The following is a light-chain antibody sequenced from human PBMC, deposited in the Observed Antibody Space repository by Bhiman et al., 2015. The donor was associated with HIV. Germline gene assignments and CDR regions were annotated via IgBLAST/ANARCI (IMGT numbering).Light chain of an antibody. J-gene: IGLJ3*02. CDR3: AAWDDSSLV. V-gene: IGLV3-21*04. CDR1: NIGRKS. Sequence: SYVLTQSPSVSVAPGKTARITCGGNNIGRKSVHWYQQKPGQAPVLIIYYDTDRPSGVPERFSASNSGNTATLTIRRVEAGDEADYYCAAWDDSSLVFGGGTKLTVL. CDR2: YDT.